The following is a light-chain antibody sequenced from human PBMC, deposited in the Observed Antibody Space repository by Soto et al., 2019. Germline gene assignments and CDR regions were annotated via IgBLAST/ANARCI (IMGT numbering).Light chain of an antibody. CDR3: LQHNSYPWT. CDR2: AAS. Sequence: DIPMTQSPSSLSASVGDRVTITCRASQGSGNDLGWYQQRQGKAPKRLIYAASSLQSGVPSRFSGSGSETEFSLTISSLQPEDSATYYCLQHNSYPWTGGQGTKMEFK. V-gene: IGKV1-17*01. CDR1: QGSGND. J-gene: IGKJ1*01.